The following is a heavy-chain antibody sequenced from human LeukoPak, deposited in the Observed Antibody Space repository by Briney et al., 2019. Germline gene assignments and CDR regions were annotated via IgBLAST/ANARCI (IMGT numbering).Heavy chain of an antibody. CDR1: GGTFSSYA. Sequence: SVKVSCKASGGTFSSYAISWVRQAPGQGLEWMGGIIPIFGTANYAQKFQGRVTITADESTSTAYMELSSQRSEDTAVYYCARKGSMLITKAALDYWGQGTLVTVSS. J-gene: IGHJ4*02. D-gene: IGHD2-2*01. V-gene: IGHV1-69*01. CDR2: IIPIFGTA. CDR3: ARKGSMLITKAALDY.